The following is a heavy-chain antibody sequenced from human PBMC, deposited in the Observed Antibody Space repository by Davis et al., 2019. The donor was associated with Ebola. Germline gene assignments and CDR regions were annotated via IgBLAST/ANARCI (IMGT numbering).Heavy chain of an antibody. V-gene: IGHV3-74*01. CDR3: ARTDNLDY. Sequence: HTGGSLRLSCAASGFTLSSSWMHWVRQAPGTGLEWVSRTKYDGSITYYAESVKGRFTISRDNAKNTLYLQMNSLRVEDTAVYYCARTDNLDYWGQGTLVTVSS. J-gene: IGHJ4*02. CDR2: TKYDGSIT. CDR1: GFTLSSSW. D-gene: IGHD1-1*01.